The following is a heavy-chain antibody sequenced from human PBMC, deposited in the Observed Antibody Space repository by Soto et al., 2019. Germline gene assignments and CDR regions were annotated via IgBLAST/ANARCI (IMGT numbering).Heavy chain of an antibody. Sequence: VQLLESGGAVIQPGGSLRLTCVASGFSFSNYGMSWVRQAPGKGLEWVSGISVNGAYTYYADSVKGRFPISRDNSKNTVYLQINSLRAEYTAVYYCATDLEWLLRHDENWCQGTLFTVSS. V-gene: IGHV3-23*01. D-gene: IGHD3-22*01. CDR3: ATDLEWLLRHDEN. CDR2: ISVNGAYT. J-gene: IGHJ4*02. CDR1: GFSFSNYG.